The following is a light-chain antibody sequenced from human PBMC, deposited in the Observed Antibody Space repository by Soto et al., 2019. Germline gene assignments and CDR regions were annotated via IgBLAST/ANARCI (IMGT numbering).Light chain of an antibody. CDR3: QSYDSGLSGYV. Sequence: QSVLTQPPSVSGAPGQRVTISCTGSSSNIGAGYDVHWYQQLPGTAPKHLIYGNTNRPSGVPDRFSGSNSGTSASLAITGLQAEDEADYYCQSYDSGLSGYVFGIGTKLTVL. V-gene: IGLV1-40*01. J-gene: IGLJ1*01. CDR1: SSNIGAGYD. CDR2: GNT.